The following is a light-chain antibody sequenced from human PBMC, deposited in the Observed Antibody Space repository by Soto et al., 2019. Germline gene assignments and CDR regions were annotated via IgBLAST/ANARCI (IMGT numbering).Light chain of an antibody. CDR2: DAS. V-gene: IGKV3-11*01. CDR3: QQRSNWPLT. Sequence: EAELTQSPGTLSLSPGERATLSCRASQNVRNNYIGWYQQKPGQAPRLLIYDASNRATGIPARFSGSGSGADFTLTISSLEPEDFAVYYCQQRSNWPLTFGGGTKVDI. CDR1: QNVRNNY. J-gene: IGKJ4*01.